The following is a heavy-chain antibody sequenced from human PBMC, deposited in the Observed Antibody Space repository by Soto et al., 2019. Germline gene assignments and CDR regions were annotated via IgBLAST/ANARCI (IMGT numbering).Heavy chain of an antibody. Sequence: SGPTLVNPXQTLTLTCSFSGFSLSAYGVRVIWFRQPPGETLEWLALIHWNDDKRYSPYLKSRLTITKDTSKNQVVLTLTNLDPLDTRTYFCAHTKDSSGFLTSWGQGILVTVSS. J-gene: IGHJ5*02. CDR3: AHTKDSSGFLTS. D-gene: IGHD3-22*01. CDR1: GFSLSAYGVR. CDR2: IHWNDDK. V-gene: IGHV2-5*01.